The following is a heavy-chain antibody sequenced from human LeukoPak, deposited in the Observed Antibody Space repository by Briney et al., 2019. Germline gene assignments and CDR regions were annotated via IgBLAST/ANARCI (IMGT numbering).Heavy chain of an antibody. D-gene: IGHD2-21*02. V-gene: IGHV3-11*01. J-gene: IGHJ4*02. CDR1: GFTFSDYY. CDR2: ISSSGSTI. CDR3: ARTPFVVTAKGLYYFDY. Sequence: GGSLRLSCAASGFTFSDYYMSWIRQAPGKGLEWVSYISSSGSTIYYADSVKGRFTISRDNAKNSLYLQMNSLRAEDTAVHYCARTPFVVTAKGLYYFDYWGQGTLVTVSS.